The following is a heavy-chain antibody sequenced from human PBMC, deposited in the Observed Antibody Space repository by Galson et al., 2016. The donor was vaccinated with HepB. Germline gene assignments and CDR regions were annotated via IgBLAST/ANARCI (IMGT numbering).Heavy chain of an antibody. Sequence: SVKVSCKASGGTFRNFAISWVRQAPGQGLEWMGGIIPLFGTPYNAQKFQGRVTISADNSTSTAYMELTNLRSEDTAVYYCARASIVVMADLLSGFKNYYSLGVWGQGTAVTVSS. CDR3: ARASIVVMADLLSGFKNYYSLGV. CDR1: GGTFRNFA. CDR2: IIPLFGTP. V-gene: IGHV1-69*06. D-gene: IGHD2-15*01. J-gene: IGHJ6*02.